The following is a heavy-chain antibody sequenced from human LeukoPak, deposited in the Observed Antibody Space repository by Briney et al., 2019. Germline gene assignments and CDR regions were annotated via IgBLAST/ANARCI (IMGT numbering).Heavy chain of an antibody. V-gene: IGHV1-24*01. J-gene: IGHJ4*02. CDR2: FDPEDGET. D-gene: IGHD3-22*01. CDR1: VYTLTELS. Sequence: ASVKVSCKVSVYTLTELSMHCVRQAPGEGRGWMGGFDPEDGETIYAQKFQGRVTMTEDTSTDTAYMELSSLRSEDTAVYYCATVSRSSGYYPYYFDYWGQGTLVTVSS. CDR3: ATVSRSSGYYPYYFDY.